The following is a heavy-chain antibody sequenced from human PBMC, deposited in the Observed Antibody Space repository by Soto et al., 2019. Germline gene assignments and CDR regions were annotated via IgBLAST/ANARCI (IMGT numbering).Heavy chain of an antibody. J-gene: IGHJ3*02. Sequence: QLQLQESGSGLVKPSQTLSLTCAVSGGSISSDGSSWNWIRQPPGKGLEWIGYIYDSGRSYYNPSLKSRVTISVDTSNNQFSLKLSSVTAADTALYYCARATQYYFDTSGYPAGPHCAFDIWGQGTMVTVSS. D-gene: IGHD3-22*01. V-gene: IGHV4-30-2*01. CDR2: IYDSGRS. CDR3: ARATQYYFDTSGYPAGPHCAFDI. CDR1: GGSISSDGSS.